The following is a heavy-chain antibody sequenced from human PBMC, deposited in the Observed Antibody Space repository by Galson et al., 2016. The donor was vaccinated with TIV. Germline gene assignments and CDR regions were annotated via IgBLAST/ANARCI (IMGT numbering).Heavy chain of an antibody. CDR1: GFTFSSSG. V-gene: IGHV3-30*03. CDR2: IAFDRSNG. Sequence: SLRLSCAASGFTFSSSGMHWIRQTPDKGLEWVAVIAFDRSNGYYADSVKGRFSISRDNSKNTLYLQMSSLRTEDTATYYCARDPQDYFRSERKFHYYFGYWGQGTLVTVSS. D-gene: IGHD3-10*01. J-gene: IGHJ4*02. CDR3: ARDPQDYFRSERKFHYYFGY.